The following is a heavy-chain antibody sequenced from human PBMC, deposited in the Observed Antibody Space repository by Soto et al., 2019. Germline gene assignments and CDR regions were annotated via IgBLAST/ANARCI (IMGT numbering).Heavy chain of an antibody. V-gene: IGHV1-69*12. Sequence: QVQLVQSGAEVKKPGSSVKVSCKASGGTFSSYAISWVRQAPGQGLEWMGGIIPIFGTANYAQKFQGRVTITADESTSTAYMELSRVRSEDTAVYYCARAPSGYSYGYIVDYWGQGTLVTVSS. J-gene: IGHJ4*02. CDR1: GGTFSSYA. CDR3: ARAPSGYSYGYIVDY. D-gene: IGHD5-18*01. CDR2: IIPIFGTA.